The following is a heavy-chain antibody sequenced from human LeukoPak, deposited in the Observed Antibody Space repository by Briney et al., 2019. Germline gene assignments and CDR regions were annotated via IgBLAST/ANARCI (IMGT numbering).Heavy chain of an antibody. CDR2: ISDSGTT. CDR3: ARDIHRRDGYNHDL. J-gene: IGHJ5*02. CDR1: GGAPTGYY. D-gene: IGHD5-24*01. V-gene: IGHV4-59*01. Sequence: PSETLSPTCAVCGGAPTGYYWTSIRQSPGEGLEVIGYISDSGTTNYNPSLKSRVTISLDTSKNQFSLKLTSVTAADTAVYYCARDIHRRDGYNHDLWGQGTLVTVSS.